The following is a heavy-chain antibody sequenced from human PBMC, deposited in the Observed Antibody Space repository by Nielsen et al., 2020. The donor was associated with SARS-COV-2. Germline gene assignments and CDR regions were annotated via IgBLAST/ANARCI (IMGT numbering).Heavy chain of an antibody. V-gene: IGHV3-30*03. CDR1: GLPISNEW. D-gene: IGHD5-12*01. CDR2: ISSDVGTY. Sequence: GESLKISCVASGLPISNEWMHWVRQAPGKGLEWVAVISSDVGTYYYSDSVKGRFTISRDNSKNTLYLQMNSLRPEDTAVYYCARGERYIVPATTGLDYWGQGTLVTVSP. CDR3: ARGERYIVPATTGLDY. J-gene: IGHJ4*02.